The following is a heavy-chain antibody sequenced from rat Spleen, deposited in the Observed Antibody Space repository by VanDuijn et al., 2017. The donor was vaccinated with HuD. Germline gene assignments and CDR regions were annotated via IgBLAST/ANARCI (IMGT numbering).Heavy chain of an antibody. V-gene: IGHV5S13*01. CDR2: ISTGGTNT. Sequence: EVQLMESGGGLVQPGRSLKLSCAASGFIFSNYYMVWIRQAPGKGLEWVSSISTGGTNTYYRGSVKGRFTISRDNAKNTQYLQMDSLRSEDTATYYCTRGYVMDAWGQGASVTVSS. CDR1: GFIFSNYY. J-gene: IGHJ4*01. CDR3: TRGYVMDA.